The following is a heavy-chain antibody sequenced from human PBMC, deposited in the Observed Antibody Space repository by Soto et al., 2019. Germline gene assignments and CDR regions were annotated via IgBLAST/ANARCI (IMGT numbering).Heavy chain of an antibody. V-gene: IGHV1-3*01. CDR2: IKAANGNT. D-gene: IGHD6-13*01. CDR3: ARGSSWAHFDY. Sequence: QVQLVRSGAEVKKPGASVKVSCKASGYTFTSYAMHWVRQAPGQRLEWMGWIKAANGNTKYSQKFQGRVSITRDTAANIVYMELSSLRSEDTVVYYCARGSSWAHFDYCGQGTLVTVSS. CDR1: GYTFTSYA. J-gene: IGHJ4*02.